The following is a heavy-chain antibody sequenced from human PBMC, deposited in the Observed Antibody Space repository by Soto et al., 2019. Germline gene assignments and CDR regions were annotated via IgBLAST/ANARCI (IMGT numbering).Heavy chain of an antibody. V-gene: IGHV3-66*01. D-gene: IGHD1-26*01. Sequence: EVQLVESGGGLVQPGGSLRLSCAASGFTVSNNYMSWVRQAPGKGLEWVAVIYSGGSTYYADSVKGRFIISRDNSENTLFLQMNSLSGEDTAVYYCGRDKALGATEYWGQGTLVTVS. CDR2: IYSGGST. J-gene: IGHJ4*02. CDR3: GRDKALGATEY. CDR1: GFTVSNNY.